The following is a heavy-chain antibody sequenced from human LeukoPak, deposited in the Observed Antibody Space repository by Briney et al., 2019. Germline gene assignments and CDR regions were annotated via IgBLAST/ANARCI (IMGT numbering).Heavy chain of an antibody. CDR1: GYTFTGYY. CDR3: ARDDYYGSGSYSHPYDY. Sequence: ASVKVSCKASGYTFTGYYMHWVRQAPGQGLEWMGWINPNSGGTNYAQKFQGRVTMTRDTSISTAYMELSRLRSDDTAVYYCARDDYYGSGSYSHPYDYWGQGTLVTVSS. V-gene: IGHV1-2*02. CDR2: INPNSGGT. D-gene: IGHD3-10*01. J-gene: IGHJ4*02.